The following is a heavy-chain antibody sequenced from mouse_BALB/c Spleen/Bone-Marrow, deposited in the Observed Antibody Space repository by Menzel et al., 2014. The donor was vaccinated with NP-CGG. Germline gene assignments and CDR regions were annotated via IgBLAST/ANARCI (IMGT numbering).Heavy chain of an antibody. CDR1: GFSLTSYG. CDR3: ARDENYYGNYGTMDY. V-gene: IGHV2-9*02. CDR2: IWAGGST. J-gene: IGHJ4*01. D-gene: IGHD2-1*01. Sequence: VMLVESGPGLVAPSQSLSITCTVSGFSLTSYGVHWVRQPPGKGLEWLGVIWAGGSTNYNSALMSRLSISKDSSKSQVFLKMNSLHTDDTAMYYCARDENYYGNYGTMDYWGQGTSVTVSS.